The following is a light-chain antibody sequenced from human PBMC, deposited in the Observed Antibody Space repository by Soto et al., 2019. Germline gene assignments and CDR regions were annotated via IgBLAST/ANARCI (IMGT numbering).Light chain of an antibody. Sequence: DIVMTQSPATLSDSPGERATLSCRASQSISSNLAWYQQKPGQAPRLLIDGASTRATGISARFSGSGSGTEFTLTISSLQSEDLAVYYCQQYNNWPLTFGQGTRLEIK. CDR1: QSISSN. J-gene: IGKJ5*01. CDR2: GAS. CDR3: QQYNNWPLT. V-gene: IGKV3-15*01.